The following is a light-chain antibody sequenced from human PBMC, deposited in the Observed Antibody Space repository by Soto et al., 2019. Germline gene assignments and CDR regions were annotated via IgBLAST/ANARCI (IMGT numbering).Light chain of an antibody. V-gene: IGKV1-39*01. CDR1: QTINLY. CDR2: FVS. J-gene: IGKJ1*01. Sequence: DLQMTQFPSSLSASLGDRLTITCRASQTINLYLNWYQQRPGKAPKLLIYFVSNLQDGVPSRFSGNGSGTDFSLSISSLQPEDIATYYCQQTYTFRWTFGQGTKVDI. CDR3: QQTYTFRWT.